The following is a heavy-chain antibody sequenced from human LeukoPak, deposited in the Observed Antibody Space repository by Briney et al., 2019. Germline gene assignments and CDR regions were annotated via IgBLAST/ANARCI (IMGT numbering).Heavy chain of an antibody. CDR1: GGTFSSYA. V-gene: IGHV1-69*04. D-gene: IGHD2-15*01. CDR2: IIPILGIA. Sequence: SMKVSCKASGGTFSSYAIIWVRQAPGQGLEWMGRIIPILGIANYAQKFQGRVTITADKSTSTAYMELSSLRSEDTAVYYCARDHCSGGSCDSGYWGQGTLVTVSS. CDR3: ARDHCSGGSCDSGY. J-gene: IGHJ4*02.